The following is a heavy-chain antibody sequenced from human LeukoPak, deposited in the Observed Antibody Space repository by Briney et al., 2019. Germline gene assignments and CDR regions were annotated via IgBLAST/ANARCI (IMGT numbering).Heavy chain of an antibody. D-gene: IGHD3-16*01. V-gene: IGHV3-11*01. CDR1: EFTFSDYY. Sequence: PGGSLRLSCAASEFTFSDYYMSWIRQAPGKGLEWVSYISYSGDTIYYADSVKGRFTISRDNSKNTLYLQMNSLRAEDTAIYYCAKLPGGVTSDSYYYGMDVWGQGTTVTVSS. CDR3: AKLPGGVTSDSYYYGMDV. J-gene: IGHJ6*02. CDR2: ISYSGDTI.